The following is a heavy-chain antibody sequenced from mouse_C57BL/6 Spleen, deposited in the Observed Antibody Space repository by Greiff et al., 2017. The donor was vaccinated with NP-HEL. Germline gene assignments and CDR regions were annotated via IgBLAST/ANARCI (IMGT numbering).Heavy chain of an antibody. J-gene: IGHJ3*01. CDR1: GYSFTDYN. CDR3: ARACLLDSSGAWFAY. V-gene: IGHV1-39*01. D-gene: IGHD3-2*02. Sequence: LQESGPELVKPGASVKIFCKASGYSFTDYNMNWVKQSNGKSLEWIGVIYPNYGTTSYNQKFKGKATLSVDQSSNTTYMQLNSMTSEDSAVYDCARACLLDSSGAWFAYWGQGTLVTVSA. CDR2: IYPNYGTT.